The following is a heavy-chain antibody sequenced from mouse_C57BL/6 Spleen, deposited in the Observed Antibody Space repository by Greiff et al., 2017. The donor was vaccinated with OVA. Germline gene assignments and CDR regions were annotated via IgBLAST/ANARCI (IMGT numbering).Heavy chain of an antibody. CDR1: GYTFTDYN. D-gene: IGHD2-3*01. J-gene: IGHJ4*01. Sequence: EVQLQQSGPELVKPGASVKIPCKASGYTFTDYNMDWVKQSHGKSLEWIGDINPNNGGTIYNQKFKGKAILTVDKSSSTAYMELRSLTSEDTAVYYCARGMISLYYYAMDYWGQGTSVTVSS. V-gene: IGHV1-18*01. CDR2: INPNNGGT. CDR3: ARGMISLYYYAMDY.